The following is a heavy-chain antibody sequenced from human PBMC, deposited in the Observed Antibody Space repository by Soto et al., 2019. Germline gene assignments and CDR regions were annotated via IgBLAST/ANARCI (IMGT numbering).Heavy chain of an antibody. V-gene: IGHV3-66*01. CDR3: ARDERFLKWFPLAD. CDR1: GFTFSDYY. Sequence: GGSLRLSCAASGFTFSDYYMSWVRQAPGKGLEWVSVFYSGSSTYYADSVKGRFTTSRDDSKNTLYLQMINLRAEDTAMYYCARDERFLKWFPLADWGQGTLVTVSS. D-gene: IGHD3-3*01. CDR2: FYSGSST. J-gene: IGHJ4*02.